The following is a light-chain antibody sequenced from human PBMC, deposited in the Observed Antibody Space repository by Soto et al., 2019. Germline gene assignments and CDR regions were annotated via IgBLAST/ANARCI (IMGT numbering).Light chain of an antibody. J-gene: IGKJ1*01. Sequence: EIVLTQSPGTLSLSPGERATLSCRASQSVSTSNLAWYQQRPGQAPRLLIYGASRRATGIPDRFSGSGSGTDFTLTIGGLEPEDLAVYYCQQYDNSVWTFGQGTKVDIK. CDR1: QSVSTSN. CDR3: QQYDNSVWT. CDR2: GAS. V-gene: IGKV3-20*01.